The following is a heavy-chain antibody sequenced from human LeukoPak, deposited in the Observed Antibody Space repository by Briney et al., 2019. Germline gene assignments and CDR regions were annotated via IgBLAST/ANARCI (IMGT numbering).Heavy chain of an antibody. CDR3: ARGISTAGPLHYFDY. V-gene: IGHV3-48*02. D-gene: IGHD6-13*01. J-gene: IGHJ4*02. CDR1: GFTLCRYS. CDR2: ISSSSSAI. Sequence: VGSLRHSCTPSGFTLCRYSMYWVRQAPPKGREWVSYISSSSSAIYYAVSVKGRFTISRDNAKNSLYLQMNSLSDEDTAVYYCARGISTAGPLHYFDYWGQGTLVTVSS.